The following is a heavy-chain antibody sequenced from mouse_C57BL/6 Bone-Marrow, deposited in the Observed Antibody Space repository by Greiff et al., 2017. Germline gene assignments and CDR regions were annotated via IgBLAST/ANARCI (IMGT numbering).Heavy chain of an antibody. J-gene: IGHJ3*01. CDR2: IDPENGDT. D-gene: IGHD2-3*01. CDR3: TTDGYYGQFAY. Sequence: EVQLQQSGAELVRPGASVKLSCTASGFNIKDDYMPWVKQRPEQGLEWIGWIDPENGDTEYASKFQGKATITADTSSNTAYLQLSSLTSEDTAVYYCTTDGYYGQFAYGGQGTLVTVSA. CDR1: GFNIKDDY. V-gene: IGHV14-4*01.